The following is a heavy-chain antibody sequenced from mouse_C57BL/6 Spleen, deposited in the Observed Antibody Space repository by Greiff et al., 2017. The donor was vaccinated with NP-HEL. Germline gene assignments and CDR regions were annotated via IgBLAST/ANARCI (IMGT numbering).Heavy chain of an antibody. CDR3: ARDAYYSKGYYFDY. Sequence: EVQLVESEGGLVQPGSSMKLSCTASGFTFSDYYMAWVRQVPEKGLEWVANINYDGSSTYYLDSLKSRFIISRDNAKNILYLQMSSLKSEDTATYYCARDAYYSKGYYFDYWGQGTTLTVSS. J-gene: IGHJ2*01. V-gene: IGHV5-16*01. D-gene: IGHD2-5*01. CDR2: INYDGSST. CDR1: GFTFSDYY.